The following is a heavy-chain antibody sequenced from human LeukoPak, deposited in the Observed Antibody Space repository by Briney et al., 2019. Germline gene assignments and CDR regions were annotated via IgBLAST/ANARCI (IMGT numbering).Heavy chain of an antibody. Sequence: GASVKVSCKASGYTFTRYAMNWVRQAPGQGLEWMGRINTETGNPTYAQGFTGRSVFSLDISVSTAYLQISSLKAEDTAVYYCARASHVRSGYPYFDYWGQGTLVTVSS. CDR2: INTETGNP. D-gene: IGHD3-22*01. CDR1: GYTFTRYA. CDR3: ARASHVRSGYPYFDY. J-gene: IGHJ4*02. V-gene: IGHV7-4-1*02.